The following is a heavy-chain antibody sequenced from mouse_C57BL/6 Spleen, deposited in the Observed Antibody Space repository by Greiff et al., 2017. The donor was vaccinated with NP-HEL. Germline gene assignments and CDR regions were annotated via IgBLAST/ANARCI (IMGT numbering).Heavy chain of an antibody. CDR1: GFTFTSYW. CDR3: AREDGYSFAY. CDR2: IDTNSGGT. J-gene: IGHJ3*01. Sequence: QVQLQQPGAELVKPGASVKLSCKASGFTFTSYWMQWVKQRPGRGLEWIGRIDTNSGGTKYNEKFKSKATLTVDKPSSTAYMQLSSLTSEDSAVYYCAREDGYSFAYWGQGTLVTVSA. V-gene: IGHV1-72*01. D-gene: IGHD2-3*01.